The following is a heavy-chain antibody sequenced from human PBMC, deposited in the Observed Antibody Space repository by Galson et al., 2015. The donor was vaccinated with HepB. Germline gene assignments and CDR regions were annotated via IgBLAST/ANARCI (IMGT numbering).Heavy chain of an antibody. Sequence: SETLSLTCAVYGGSLSDYYWSWIRQPPGKGLEWIGEINHSGSTNYNPSLKSRVTTSVDTSKNQFSLKLTSVTAADAAVYYCARSFSGPLRVTSMSYFDCWGQGTLVIVTS. V-gene: IGHV4-34*01. CDR2: INHSGST. CDR3: ARSFSGPLRVTSMSYFDC. J-gene: IGHJ4*02. D-gene: IGHD4-17*01. CDR1: GGSLSDYY.